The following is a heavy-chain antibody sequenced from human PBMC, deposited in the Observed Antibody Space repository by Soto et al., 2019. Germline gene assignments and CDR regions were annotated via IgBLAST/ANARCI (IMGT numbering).Heavy chain of an antibody. CDR1: GGTFSSYA. V-gene: IGHV1-69*13. J-gene: IGHJ4*02. CDR2: IIPIFGTA. Sequence: SVKVSCKASGGTFSSYAISWVRQAPGQGLEWMGGIIPIFGTANYAQKFQGRVTITADESTSTAYMELSSLRSEDTAVYYCAREGSTGWYGGQYYFDYWGQGTLVTVSS. CDR3: AREGSTGWYGGQYYFDY. D-gene: IGHD6-19*01.